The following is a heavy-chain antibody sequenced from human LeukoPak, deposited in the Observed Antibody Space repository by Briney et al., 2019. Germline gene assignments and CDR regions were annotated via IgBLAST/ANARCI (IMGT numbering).Heavy chain of an antibody. CDR1: GGSFSGYY. D-gene: IGHD3-22*01. CDR3: GGQMEDYYDSSGYYDY. Sequence: SETLSLTCAVYGGSFSGYYWSWIRQPPGKGLEWIGEINHSGSTNYNPSLKSRVTISVDTSKNQFSLKLSSVTAADTAVYYCGGQMEDYYDSSGYYDYWGQGTLVTVSS. J-gene: IGHJ4*02. V-gene: IGHV4-34*01. CDR2: INHSGST.